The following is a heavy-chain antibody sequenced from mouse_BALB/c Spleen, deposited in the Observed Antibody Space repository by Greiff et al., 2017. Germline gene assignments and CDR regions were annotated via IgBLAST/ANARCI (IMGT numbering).Heavy chain of an antibody. D-gene: IGHD2-14*01. CDR1: GFTFSSYT. J-gene: IGHJ3*01. CDR3: ARLSDRYDGFAY. V-gene: IGHV5-12-2*01. CDR2: ISNGGGST. Sequence: EVQLVESGGGLVQPGGSLKLSCAASGFTFSSYTMSWVRQTPEKRLEWVAYISNGGGSTYYPDTVKGRFTISRDNAKNTLYLQMSSLKSEDTAMYYCARLSDRYDGFAYWGQGTLVTVSA.